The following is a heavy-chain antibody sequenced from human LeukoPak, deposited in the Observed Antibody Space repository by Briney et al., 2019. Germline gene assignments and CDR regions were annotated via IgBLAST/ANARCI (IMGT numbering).Heavy chain of an antibody. CDR1: GYTFTDYY. CDR2: INPDSGGT. CDR3: TREARAGNWFDP. V-gene: IGHV1-2*02. Sequence: ASVKVSCKASGYTFTDYYIHWVRQAPGQRLEWVGWINPDSGGTNYAQNFQGRVTMTRDTSISTVYMELSRLRSDDTAVFYCTREARAGNWFDPWGQGTLVIVTS. J-gene: IGHJ5*02.